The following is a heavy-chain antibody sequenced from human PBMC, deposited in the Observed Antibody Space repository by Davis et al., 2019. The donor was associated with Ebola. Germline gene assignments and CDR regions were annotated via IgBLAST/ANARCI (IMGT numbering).Heavy chain of an antibody. CDR1: GFTFSSYW. V-gene: IGHV3-7*01. D-gene: IGHD2-8*02. J-gene: IGHJ4*02. CDR2: IKQDGSEK. CDR3: ALDIVLVVYAIPFDY. Sequence: GGSLRLSCAASGFTFSSYWMSWVRQAPGKGLEWVANIKQDGSEKYYVDSVKGRFTISRDNAKNSLYLQMNSLRAEDTAVYYCALDIVLVVYAIPFDYWGQGTLVTVSS.